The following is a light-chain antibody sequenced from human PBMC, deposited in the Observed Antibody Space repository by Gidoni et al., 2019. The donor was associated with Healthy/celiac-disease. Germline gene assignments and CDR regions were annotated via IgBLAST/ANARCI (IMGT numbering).Light chain of an antibody. CDR2: GAS. V-gene: IGKV1-39*01. J-gene: IGKJ1*01. CDR3: QQSYSTPRT. CDR1: QSISSY. Sequence: DIQMTQSPSSLSASVGDRVTITCRASQSISSYLNWYQQKPGKAPEVLIYGASSLQSGVPSRFSGSGSGTDFTLTISSLQPEDFATYYCQQSYSTPRTFGQGTKVEIK.